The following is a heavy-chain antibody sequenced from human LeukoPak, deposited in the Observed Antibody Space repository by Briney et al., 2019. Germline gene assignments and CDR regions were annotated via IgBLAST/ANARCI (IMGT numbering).Heavy chain of an antibody. V-gene: IGHV3-21*01. D-gene: IGHD4-17*01. J-gene: IGHJ3*02. CDR1: GFTFSDYT. CDR3: ARPTTVTTISADAFDI. CDR2: ISSGGTYK. Sequence: AGSLRLSCAASGFTFSDYTMNWVRQAPGKGLEWVSSISSGGTYKYYADSVKGRFTISRDNAQNSLYLQMNSLRAEDSSVYYCARPTTVTTISADAFDIWGQGTMVTVSS.